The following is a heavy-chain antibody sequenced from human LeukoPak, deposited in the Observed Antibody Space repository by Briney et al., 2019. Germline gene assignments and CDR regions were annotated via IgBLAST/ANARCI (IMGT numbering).Heavy chain of an antibody. CDR3: ARHMDPDFGDKKLFDY. V-gene: IGHV3-73*01. D-gene: IGHD4-23*01. Sequence: GGSLKLSCAAPGFTPSDSAMHWVRQTSDKGLEWVGRIRSKTNSYATEYAASVKGRFTISRDDSKNTIYLQMNSLKTEDTAVYYCARHMDPDFGDKKLFDYWGLGTQVTVSS. CDR1: GFTPSDSA. J-gene: IGHJ4*02. CDR2: IRSKTNSYAT.